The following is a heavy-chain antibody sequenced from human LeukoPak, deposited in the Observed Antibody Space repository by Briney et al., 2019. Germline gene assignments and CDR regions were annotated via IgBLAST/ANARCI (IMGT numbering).Heavy chain of an antibody. V-gene: IGHV4-4*07. CDR1: GGSISSYY. CDR3: AREVAVAGGLYYYYMDV. CDR2: IYTSGST. J-gene: IGHJ6*03. Sequence: SGTLSLTCAVSGGSISSYYWSWIRQPAGKGLEWIGRIYTSGSTNYNPSLKSRVTMSVDTSKNQFSLKLSSVTAADTAVYYCAREVAVAGGLYYYYMDVWGKGTTVTVSS. D-gene: IGHD6-19*01.